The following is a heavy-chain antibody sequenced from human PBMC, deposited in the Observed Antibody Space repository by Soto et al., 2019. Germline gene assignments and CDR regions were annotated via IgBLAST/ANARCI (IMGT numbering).Heavy chain of an antibody. Sequence: SETLSLTCTVSGDSITSSSHYWGWIRQAPGKGLEWIGSVYDTGRTNYSPSLKSRVTLSVDTSKDQFSLKLRSVTAADSAVYYCARHSGRRLMDAFDIWGQGTMVTVSS. CDR1: GDSITSSSHY. CDR2: VYDTGRT. V-gene: IGHV4-39*01. J-gene: IGHJ3*02. CDR3: ARHSGRRLMDAFDI. D-gene: IGHD3-10*01.